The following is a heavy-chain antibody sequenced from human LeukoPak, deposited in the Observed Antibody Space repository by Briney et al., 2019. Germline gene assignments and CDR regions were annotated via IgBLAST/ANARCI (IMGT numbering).Heavy chain of an antibody. Sequence: GGSLRLSCAASGFTVSSNYMSWVRQAPGKGLEWVSVIYSGGSTYYADSVKGRFTISRHNSKNTLYLQMNSLRAEDTAVYYCARVESSYDYVWGSYRVPTYYFDYWGQGTLVTVSS. CDR1: GFTVSSNY. D-gene: IGHD3-16*02. V-gene: IGHV3-53*04. CDR2: IYSGGST. J-gene: IGHJ4*02. CDR3: ARVESSYDYVWGSYRVPTYYFDY.